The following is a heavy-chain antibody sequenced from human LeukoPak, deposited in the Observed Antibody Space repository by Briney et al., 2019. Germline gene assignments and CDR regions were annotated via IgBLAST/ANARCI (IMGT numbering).Heavy chain of an antibody. CDR1: GGSISSYY. V-gene: IGHV4-59*08. D-gene: IGHD3-22*01. CDR2: IYYSGST. J-gene: IGHJ4*02. Sequence: SETLSLTCTVSGGSISSYYWSWIRQPAGKGLEWIGYIYYSGSTNYNPSLKSRVTISVDTSKNQFSLKLSSVTAADTAVYYCARYYDSSGYYPSHFDYWGQGTLVTVSS. CDR3: ARYYDSSGYYPSHFDY.